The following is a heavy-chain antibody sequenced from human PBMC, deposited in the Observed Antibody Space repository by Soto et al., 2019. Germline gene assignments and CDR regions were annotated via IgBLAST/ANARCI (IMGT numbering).Heavy chain of an antibody. J-gene: IGHJ4*02. CDR3: TTGRGSYYVFDY. V-gene: IGHV3-15*01. CDR2: IKSKTDGGTT. Sequence: PGGSLRLSCAAPGFTFSNAWMSWVRQAPGKGLEWVGRIKSKTDGGTTDYAAPVKGRFTISRDDSKNTLYLQMNSLKTEDTAVYYCTTGRGSYYVFDYWGQGTLVTVSS. D-gene: IGHD1-26*01. CDR1: GFTFSNAW.